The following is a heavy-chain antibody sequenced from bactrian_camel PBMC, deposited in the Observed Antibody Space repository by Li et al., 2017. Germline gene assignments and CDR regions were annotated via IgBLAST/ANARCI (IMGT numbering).Heavy chain of an antibody. J-gene: IGHJ4*01. V-gene: IGHV3S63*01. CDR3: AADPNFAICYREPWYRSEYTY. D-gene: IGHD1*01. CDR1: GFTFDDSD. CDR2: ISSDGST. Sequence: HVQLVESGGGSVQAGGSLRLSCTASGFTFDDSDMGWYRQAPGSRCEVVSIISSDGSTYYADSVKGRFTISGDNAKNTVYLQMNTLKPEDTAMYYCAADPNFAICYREPWYRSEYTYWGQGTQVTVS.